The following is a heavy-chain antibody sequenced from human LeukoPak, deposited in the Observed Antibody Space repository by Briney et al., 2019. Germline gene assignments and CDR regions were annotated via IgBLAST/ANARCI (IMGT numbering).Heavy chain of an antibody. V-gene: IGHV1-69*06. Sequence: ASVKVSCKASGGTFSSYAISWVRQAPGQGLEWMGGIIPIFGTANYAQKFQGRVTITADKSTSTAYMELSSLRSEDTAVYYCASSNCSSTSCYVWYYYYYYMDVWGKGTTVTVSS. D-gene: IGHD2-2*01. CDR2: IIPIFGTA. CDR1: GGTFSSYA. CDR3: ASSNCSSTSCYVWYYYYYYMDV. J-gene: IGHJ6*03.